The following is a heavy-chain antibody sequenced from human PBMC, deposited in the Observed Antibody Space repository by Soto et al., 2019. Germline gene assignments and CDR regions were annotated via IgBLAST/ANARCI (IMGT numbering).Heavy chain of an antibody. V-gene: IGHV3-23*01. D-gene: IGHD2-2*01. J-gene: IGHJ6*02. CDR1: GFTFSSYA. CDR2: ISGSGGST. Sequence: GGSLRLSCAASGFTFSSYAMSWVRQAPGKGLEWVSAISGSGGSTYYADSVKGRFTISRDNSKNTLYLQMNSLRAEDTAVYYCAKQIGYCSSTSCSRYYYYYGMDVWGQGTTVTVSS. CDR3: AKQIGYCSSTSCSRYYYYYGMDV.